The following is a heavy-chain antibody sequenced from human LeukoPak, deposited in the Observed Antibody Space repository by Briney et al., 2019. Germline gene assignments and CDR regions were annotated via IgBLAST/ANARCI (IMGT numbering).Heavy chain of an antibody. CDR1: GGSFSGYY. V-gene: IGHV4-34*01. D-gene: IGHD3-22*01. Sequence: PSETLSLTCAVYGGSFSGYYWSWIRQPPAKGQEWMGEMNHSGSTNYNPSLNSRVTISVDTSKNQFSLKLSSVTAADTAVYYCARGRDIPYYYDSSGYAFDIWGQGTMVTVSS. J-gene: IGHJ3*02. CDR2: MNHSGST. CDR3: ARGRDIPYYYDSSGYAFDI.